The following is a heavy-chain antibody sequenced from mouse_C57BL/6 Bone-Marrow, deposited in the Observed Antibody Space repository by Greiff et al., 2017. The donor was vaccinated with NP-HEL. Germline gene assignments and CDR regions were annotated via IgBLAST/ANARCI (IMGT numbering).Heavy chain of an antibody. CDR2: IYPRSGNT. D-gene: IGHD2-13*01. CDR1: GYTFTSYG. Sequence: VQLQQSGAELARPGASVKLSCKASGYTFTSYGISWVKQRTGQGLEWIGEIYPRSGNTYYNEKFKGKATLTADKSSSTAYMALRSLTSEDSAVYFCARERLLWYFDVWGTGTTVTVSS. V-gene: IGHV1-81*01. CDR3: ARERLLWYFDV. J-gene: IGHJ1*03.